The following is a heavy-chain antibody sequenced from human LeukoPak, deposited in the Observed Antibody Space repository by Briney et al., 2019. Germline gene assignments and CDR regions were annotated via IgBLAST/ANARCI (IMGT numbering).Heavy chain of an antibody. CDR3: ARTHYYDILTVYYR. Sequence: SETLSLTCTVSGYSISSGYYWGWIRQPPGKGLEWIGSIYHSGSTYYNPSLKSRVTISVDTSKNQFSLKLSSVTAADTAVYYCARTHYYDILTVYYRWGQGTLVTVSS. J-gene: IGHJ4*02. D-gene: IGHD3-9*01. CDR2: IYHSGST. V-gene: IGHV4-38-2*02. CDR1: GYSISSGYY.